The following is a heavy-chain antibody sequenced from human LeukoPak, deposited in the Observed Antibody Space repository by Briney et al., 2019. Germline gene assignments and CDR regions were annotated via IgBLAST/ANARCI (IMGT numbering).Heavy chain of an antibody. CDR1: GFTFSSYA. V-gene: IGHV3-23*01. J-gene: IGHJ4*02. Sequence: PGGSLRLSCAASGFTFSSYAMSWVRQAPGKGLEWVSAISGSGGSTYYADSVKGRFTISRDNSKNTLYLQMNSLRAEDMAVYYCAKPPLDCGGDCYDVFDYWGQGTLVTVSS. D-gene: IGHD2-21*02. CDR2: ISGSGGST. CDR3: AKPPLDCGGDCYDVFDY.